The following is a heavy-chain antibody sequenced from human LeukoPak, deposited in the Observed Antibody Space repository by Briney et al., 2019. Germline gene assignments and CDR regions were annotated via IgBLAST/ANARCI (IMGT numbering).Heavy chain of an antibody. V-gene: IGHV3-7*03. CDR3: ARDSRWLLDY. CDR1: GFTFSSHW. J-gene: IGHJ4*02. CDR2: IKEDGGVE. D-gene: IGHD6-19*01. Sequence: PGGSLRLSCTASGFTFSSHWMTWVRQPPGKGLEWVANIKEDGGVEYYVDSVKGRFTISRDNTKNALYLQTNNLRADDTAVYFCARDSRWLLDYWGQGTLITVSS.